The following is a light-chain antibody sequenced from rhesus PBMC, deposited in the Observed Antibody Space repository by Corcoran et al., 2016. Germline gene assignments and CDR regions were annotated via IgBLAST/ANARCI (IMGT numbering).Light chain of an antibody. CDR3: LQYGSSPYS. V-gene: IGKV1-22*01. CDR2: KAS. J-gene: IGKJ2*01. Sequence: DIQMTQSPSSLSASAGDTVTITCRASQSISSWLDWYQQKPGKAPKLLINKASSLQSGVPSRFSGSESGTDFTLTISSLQPEDCATYYCLQYGSSPYSFGQGTKVEIK. CDR1: QSISSW.